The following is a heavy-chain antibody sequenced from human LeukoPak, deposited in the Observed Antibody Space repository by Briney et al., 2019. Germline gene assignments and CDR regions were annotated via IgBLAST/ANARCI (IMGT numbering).Heavy chain of an antibody. D-gene: IGHD3-10*01. CDR1: GGSISSSSYY. V-gene: IGHV4-39*01. J-gene: IGHJ4*02. CDR3: ARQGKKWFGHYYFDY. Sequence: SETLSLTCTVSGGSISSSSYYWGWIRQPPGKGLEWIGSIYYSGSTYYNPSLKSQVTISVDTSKNQFSLKLSSVTAADTAVYYCARQGKKWFGHYYFDYWGQGTLVTVSS. CDR2: IYYSGST.